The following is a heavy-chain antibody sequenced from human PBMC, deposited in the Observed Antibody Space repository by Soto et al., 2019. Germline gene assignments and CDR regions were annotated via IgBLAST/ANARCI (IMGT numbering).Heavy chain of an antibody. Sequence: GGSLRLSCAASGFTFDDYAMHWVRQAPGKGLEWVSGISWNSGSIGYADSVKGRFTISRDNAKNSLYLQMNSLRAEDTALYYCAKDSGCSGGSCNLALPANDAFDIWGQGTMVTVSS. J-gene: IGHJ3*02. D-gene: IGHD2-15*01. CDR1: GFTFDDYA. CDR3: AKDSGCSGGSCNLALPANDAFDI. V-gene: IGHV3-9*01. CDR2: ISWNSGSI.